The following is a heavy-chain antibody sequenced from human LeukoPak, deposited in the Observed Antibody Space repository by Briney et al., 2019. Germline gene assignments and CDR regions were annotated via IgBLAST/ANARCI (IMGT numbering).Heavy chain of an antibody. D-gene: IGHD2-2*01. V-gene: IGHV4-34*01. Sequence: PSETLSLTCAVYGGSFSGYYWSWIRQPPGKGLEWIGEINHSGGTNYNPSLKSRVTISVDTSKNQFSLKLSSVTAADTAVYYCARGGGIVVVPAAPYNWFDPWGQGTLVTVSS. CDR1: GGSFSGYY. J-gene: IGHJ5*02. CDR2: INHSGGT. CDR3: ARGGGIVVVPAAPYNWFDP.